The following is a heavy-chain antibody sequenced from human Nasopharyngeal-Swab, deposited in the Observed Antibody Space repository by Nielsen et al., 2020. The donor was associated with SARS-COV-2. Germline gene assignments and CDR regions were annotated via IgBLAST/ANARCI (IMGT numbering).Heavy chain of an antibody. CDR2: ISSSSYT. J-gene: IGHJ6*02. D-gene: IGHD3-22*01. Sequence: WIRQPPGQGLEWISSISSSSYTYYADSVKGRFTISRDNAKNSLYLQMNSLRAEDTAVYYCARGRAMIVVVDPYGMDVWGQGTTVTVSS. V-gene: IGHV3-69-1*01. CDR3: ARGRAMIVVVDPYGMDV.